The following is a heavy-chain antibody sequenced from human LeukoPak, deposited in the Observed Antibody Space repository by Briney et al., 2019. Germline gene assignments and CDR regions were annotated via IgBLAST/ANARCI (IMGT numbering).Heavy chain of an antibody. J-gene: IGHJ6*03. D-gene: IGHD3-10*01. V-gene: IGHV4-59*12. CDR3: ARERPYDSGSYYKLGYYYYYYMDV. Sequence: PSETLSLTCTVSGGSISSYYWSWIRQPPGKGLEWIGYIYYSGSTNYNPSLKSRVAISVDTSKNQFSLELSSVTAADTAVYYCARERPYDSGSYYKLGYYYYYYMDVWGKGTTVTISS. CDR1: GGSISSYY. CDR2: IYYSGST.